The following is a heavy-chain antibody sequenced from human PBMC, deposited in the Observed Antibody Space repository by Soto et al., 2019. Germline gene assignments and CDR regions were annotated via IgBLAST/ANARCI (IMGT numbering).Heavy chain of an antibody. CDR1: GFTFSSYG. CDR3: AKDAGGVFD. Sequence: GGSLRLSCAASGFTFSSYGMHWVRQAPGKGLEWVAVISYDGSNKYYADSVKGRFTISRDNSKNALYLQINSLRAEDTAVYYCAKDAGGVFDWGQGTLVTVSS. J-gene: IGHJ4*02. D-gene: IGHD2-8*02. V-gene: IGHV3-30*18. CDR2: ISYDGSNK.